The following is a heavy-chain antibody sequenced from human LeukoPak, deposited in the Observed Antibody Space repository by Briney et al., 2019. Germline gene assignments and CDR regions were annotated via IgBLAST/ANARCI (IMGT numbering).Heavy chain of an antibody. CDR1: GFTFSTYG. V-gene: IGHV3-23*01. CDR2: ISGSGGST. CDR3: AKDTWELLFDY. J-gene: IGHJ4*02. Sequence: GRSLRLSCAASGFTFSTYGMHWVRQAPGKGLEWVSAISGSGGSTYYADSVKGRFTISRDNSKNTLYLQMNSLRAEDTAVYYCAKDTWELLFDYWGQGTLVTVSS. D-gene: IGHD1-26*01.